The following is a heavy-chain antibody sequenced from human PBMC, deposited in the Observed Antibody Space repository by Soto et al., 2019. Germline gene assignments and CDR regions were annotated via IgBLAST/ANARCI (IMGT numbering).Heavy chain of an antibody. D-gene: IGHD3-3*01. CDR3: ARDLRVDLPGYYYCGMGI. V-gene: IGHV1-18*01. CDR1: GYTFTSYG. J-gene: IGHJ6*02. CDR2: ISAYNGNT. Sequence: QVQLVQSGAEVKKPGASVKVSCKASGYTFTSYGISWVRQAPGQGLEWMGWISAYNGNTNYAQKLQGRVTMTTDTXTXNXXTKRRRLRSDYTAVYYYARDLRVDLPGYYYCGMGIWGQGTTVTVSS.